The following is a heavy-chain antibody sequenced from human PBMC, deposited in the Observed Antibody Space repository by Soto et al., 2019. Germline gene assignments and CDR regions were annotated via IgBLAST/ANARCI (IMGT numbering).Heavy chain of an antibody. CDR3: ARAYRRAARRPPFDP. J-gene: IGHJ5*02. Sequence: ASVKVSCKASGYTFTSYYMHWVRQAPGQGLEWMGIINPSGGSTSYAQKFQGRVTMTRDTSTSTVYMELSSLRSEDTAVYYCARAYRRAARRPPFDPWGQGTLVTVSS. CDR2: INPSGGST. V-gene: IGHV1-46*01. CDR1: GYTFTSYY. D-gene: IGHD6-6*01.